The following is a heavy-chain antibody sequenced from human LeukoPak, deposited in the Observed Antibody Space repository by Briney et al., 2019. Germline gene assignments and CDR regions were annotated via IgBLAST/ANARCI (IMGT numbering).Heavy chain of an antibody. CDR1: GGSISSSSYY. V-gene: IGHV4-39*01. CDR2: IYYSGST. J-gene: IGHJ4*01. Sequence: SETLSLTCTVSGGSISSSSYYWGWIRQPPGKGLEWIGSIYYSGSTYYNSSLKSRVTLSIDTSKNQVSLKLSSMTAADTAVYYCAKSGGYGLIDYWGQGTLVTVSS. CDR3: AKSGGYGLIDY. D-gene: IGHD1-26*01.